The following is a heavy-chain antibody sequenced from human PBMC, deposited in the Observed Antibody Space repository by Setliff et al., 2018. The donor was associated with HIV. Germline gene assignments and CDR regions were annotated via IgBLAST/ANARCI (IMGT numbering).Heavy chain of an antibody. V-gene: IGHV1-18*01. D-gene: IGHD3-3*01. J-gene: IGHJ6*03. CDR3: ARDCITIFCVAQYYNYMDV. CDR2: ISAYNGDT. CDR1: GYTFSSYG. Sequence: ASVKVSCKASGYTFSSYGVSWVRQAPGQGLEWMGWISAYNGDTNYVQKFQGRVTMTTDTSTNTAYMELRSLRSDDTAVYYCARDCITIFCVAQYYNYMDVWGKGTTVTSP.